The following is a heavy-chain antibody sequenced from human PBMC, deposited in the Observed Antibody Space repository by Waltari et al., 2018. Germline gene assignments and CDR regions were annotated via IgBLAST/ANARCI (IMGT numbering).Heavy chain of an antibody. CDR1: GCNVPKHD. CDR3: ARTYYDFWTGSYWVHYFDD. Sequence: QVQLVQSGAEVKAPGASVNGSCNASGCNVPKHDISGVRQAVAQGLEWIGWMDPDSGNTGYAQRIQGRVTMTRNTSISTAYMELSSLRSEDTAVYYCARTYYDFWTGSYWVHYFDDWGQGTLVTVSS. V-gene: IGHV1-8*01. D-gene: IGHD3-3*01. CDR2: MDPDSGNT. J-gene: IGHJ4*02.